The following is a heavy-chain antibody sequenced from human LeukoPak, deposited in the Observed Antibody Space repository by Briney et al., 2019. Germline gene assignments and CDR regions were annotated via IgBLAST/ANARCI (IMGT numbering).Heavy chain of an antibody. V-gene: IGHV3-33*01. CDR1: GFIFSNYG. Sequence: GGSLRLSCEASGFIFSNYGMHWVRQAPGKGLEWLALIWYEGQTKFYADSVKGRFTISRDNSGNTLFLHMTNLRVEDTAVYYCAREWGRIAVAGGPGYWGQGTLVTVSS. CDR2: IWYEGQTK. D-gene: IGHD6-19*01. J-gene: IGHJ4*02. CDR3: AREWGRIAVAGGPGY.